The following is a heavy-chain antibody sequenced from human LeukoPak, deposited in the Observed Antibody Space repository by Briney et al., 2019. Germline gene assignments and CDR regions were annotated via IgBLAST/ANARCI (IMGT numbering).Heavy chain of an antibody. Sequence: GGSLRLSCAASGFTFSSYSMNWVRQAPGKGLEWVSSISSSSSYIYYADSVKGRFTISRDNAKNSLYLQMSSPRAEDTAVYYCARDRAGSYDWFDPWGQGTLVTVSS. V-gene: IGHV3-21*01. CDR2: ISSSSSYI. J-gene: IGHJ5*02. CDR1: GFTFSSYS. CDR3: ARDRAGSYDWFDP. D-gene: IGHD1-26*01.